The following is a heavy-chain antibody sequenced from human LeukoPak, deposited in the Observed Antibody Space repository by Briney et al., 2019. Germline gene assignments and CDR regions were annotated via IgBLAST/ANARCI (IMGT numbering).Heavy chain of an antibody. D-gene: IGHD2-2*01. CDR1: GDFISSSCYY. CDR2: IYYSGYT. J-gene: IGHJ5*02. V-gene: IGHV4-39*07. CDR3: ARESDRYCSSTSYPNWYDP. Sequence: SETLSLTCTVSGDFISSSCYYWGWIRQPPGKGLEWIGTIYYSGYTYYNPSLKSRVTISVDTSKNHFSLKLSSVTAAETAVYYCARESDRYCSSTSYPNWYDPWGQGTLVTVSS.